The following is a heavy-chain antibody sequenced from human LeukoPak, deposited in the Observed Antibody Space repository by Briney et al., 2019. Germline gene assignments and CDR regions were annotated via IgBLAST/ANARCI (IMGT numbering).Heavy chain of an antibody. V-gene: IGHV4-59*01. CDR3: ARPNVYSSSWYYFDY. Sequence: HPSETLSLTCTVSGGSINDASWNWIRKPPGQGLEWIGYIYHSGGTNYNPSLKSRVTISLDTSKNQFSLKLSSVTAADTAVYYCARPNVYSSSWYYFDYWGQGTLVTVSS. J-gene: IGHJ4*02. D-gene: IGHD6-13*01. CDR2: IYHSGGT. CDR1: GGSINDAS.